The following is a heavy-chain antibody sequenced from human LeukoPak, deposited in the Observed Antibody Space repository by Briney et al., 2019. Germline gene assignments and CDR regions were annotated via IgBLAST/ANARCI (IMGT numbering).Heavy chain of an antibody. V-gene: IGHV3-74*01. Sequence: GGSLRLSCAASGFTFRSYWMHWVRQVPGEVLVWVSRINNDGSSTNYADSVKGRFTISRDNAKNSLYLQMNSLRAEDTAVYYCARDSPPRIAAARVFDYWGQGTLVTVSS. D-gene: IGHD6-13*01. CDR1: GFTFRSYW. J-gene: IGHJ4*02. CDR3: ARDSPPRIAAARVFDY. CDR2: INNDGSST.